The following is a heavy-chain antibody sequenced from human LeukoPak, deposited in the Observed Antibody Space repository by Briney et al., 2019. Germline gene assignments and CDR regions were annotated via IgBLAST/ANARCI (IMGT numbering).Heavy chain of an antibody. V-gene: IGHV1-2*02. Sequence: GASVKVSCKASGYTFTGYYMHWVRQAPGQGVEWMGWINPNSGGTNYAQKFQGRVTMTRDTSISTAYIELSRLRSDDTAAYYCARDRVYSSGWYGDYWGQGTLVTVSS. CDR3: ARDRVYSSGWYGDY. J-gene: IGHJ4*02. D-gene: IGHD6-19*01. CDR1: GYTFTGYY. CDR2: INPNSGGT.